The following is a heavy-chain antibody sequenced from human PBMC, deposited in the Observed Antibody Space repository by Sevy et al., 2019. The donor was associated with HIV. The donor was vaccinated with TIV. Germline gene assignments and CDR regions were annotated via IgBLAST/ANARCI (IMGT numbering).Heavy chain of an antibody. J-gene: IGHJ4*02. CDR3: TRVRSSSFFDY. CDR2: IRSKAYGGTT. Sequence: GGFLRLSCTASGFTFGDYAMSWVRQAPGKGLEWIGFIRSKAYGGTTKYAASVKGRFIISRDDSKSIAYLQMNSLKTEITAVYYCTRVRSSSFFDYWGQGTLVTVSS. V-gene: IGHV3-49*04. D-gene: IGHD6-13*01. CDR1: GFTFGDYA.